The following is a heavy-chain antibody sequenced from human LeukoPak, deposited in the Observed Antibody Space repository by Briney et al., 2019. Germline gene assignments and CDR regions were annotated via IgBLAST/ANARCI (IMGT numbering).Heavy chain of an antibody. D-gene: IGHD3-16*01. J-gene: IGHJ4*02. CDR2: IYYSGST. Sequence: SETLSLTCTVSGGSISGYYWSWIRQPPGKGLEWIGYIYYSGSTNYNPSLKSRVTISVDTSKNQFSLKLSSVTAADTAVYYCAREELIGYFDYWGQGTLVTVSS. V-gene: IGHV4-59*01. CDR1: GGSISGYY. CDR3: AREELIGYFDY.